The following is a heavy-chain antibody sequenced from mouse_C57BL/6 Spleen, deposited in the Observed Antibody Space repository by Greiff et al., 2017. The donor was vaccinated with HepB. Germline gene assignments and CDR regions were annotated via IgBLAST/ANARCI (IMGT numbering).Heavy chain of an antibody. D-gene: IGHD1-1*01. CDR3: ASGGSISPWFAY. V-gene: IGHV1-82*01. J-gene: IGHJ3*01. CDR2: IYPGDGDT. CDR1: GYAFSSSW. Sequence: QVQLKQSGPELVKPGASVKISCKASGYAFSSSWMNWVKQRPGKGLEWIGRIYPGDGDTNYNGKFKGKATLTADKSSSTADMQLSSLAAEDSAVYLCASGGSISPWFAYWGQGTLVTVSA.